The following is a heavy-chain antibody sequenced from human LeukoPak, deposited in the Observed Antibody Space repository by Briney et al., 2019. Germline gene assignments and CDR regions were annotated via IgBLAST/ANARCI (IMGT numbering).Heavy chain of an antibody. V-gene: IGHV3-9*03. CDR2: ISWNSGSI. D-gene: IGHD4-17*01. CDR3: AKDYGDYPTYYFDY. J-gene: IGHJ4*02. CDR1: GFTFEDYA. Sequence: GGSLRLSCAASGFTFEDYAMHWVRQAPGKGLEWVSGISWNSGSIGYADSVKGRFTISRDNAKNSLYLQMNSLRAEDMALYYCAKDYGDYPTYYFDYWGQGTLVTVSS.